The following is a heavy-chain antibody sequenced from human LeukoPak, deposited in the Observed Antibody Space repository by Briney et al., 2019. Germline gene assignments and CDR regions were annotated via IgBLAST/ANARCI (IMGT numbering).Heavy chain of an antibody. J-gene: IGHJ4*02. CDR3: ARGYSGYNYGYYFDY. V-gene: IGHV3-9*01. D-gene: IGHD5-12*01. CDR1: GFTFDDYA. CDR2: ISWNSGSI. Sequence: GGSLRLSCAASGFTFDDYAIHWVRQAPGKGLEWVSGISWNSGSIGYADSVKGRFTISRDNAKNSLYLQMNSLRAEDTAVYYCARGYSGYNYGYYFDYWGQGTLVTVSS.